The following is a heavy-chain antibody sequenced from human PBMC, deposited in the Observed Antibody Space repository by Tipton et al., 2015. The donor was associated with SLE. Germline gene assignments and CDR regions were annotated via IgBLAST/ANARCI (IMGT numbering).Heavy chain of an antibody. CDR1: GFIVSDNY. CDR3: AKESPPHCGGDCPFDH. V-gene: IGHV3-53*04. J-gene: IGHJ4*02. D-gene: IGHD2-21*01. Sequence: QLVQSGGGLVQPGGSLRLSCAASGFIVSDNYMNWVRQAPGKGLEWVSVMYPGGTTYFADSVKGRLTISRDSSKNTLYLQMNSLRSEDTAVYYCAKESPPHCGGDCPFDHWGQGTLVTVSS. CDR2: MYPGGTT.